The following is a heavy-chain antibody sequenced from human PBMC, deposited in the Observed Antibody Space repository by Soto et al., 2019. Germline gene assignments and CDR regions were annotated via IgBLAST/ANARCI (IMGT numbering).Heavy chain of an antibody. J-gene: IGHJ6*02. CDR3: ARDTAMYDYYYDGMDV. Sequence: QVQLVQSGAEVKKPGSSVKVSCKASGGTFSSYAISWVRQAPGQGLEWMGGSIPIFGTANYAQKFQGRVTITAAENTSTAHMELSSLRSEDTAVYYCARDTAMYDYYYDGMDVWGQGTTVTVSS. V-gene: IGHV1-69*12. D-gene: IGHD5-18*01. CDR2: SIPIFGTA. CDR1: GGTFSSYA.